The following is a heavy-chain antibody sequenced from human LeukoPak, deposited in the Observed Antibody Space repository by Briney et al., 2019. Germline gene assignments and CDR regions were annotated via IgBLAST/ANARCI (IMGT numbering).Heavy chain of an antibody. Sequence: GGSLRLSCAASGFTFSSYAMSWVRQAPGKGLEWVSAISGSGGSTYYADSVKGRFTISRDNSKNTLYLQMNSLRAEDTAVYYCARDRASKPSMVRGVQDYWGQGALVTVSS. CDR1: GFTFSSYA. J-gene: IGHJ4*02. D-gene: IGHD3-10*01. CDR2: ISGSGGST. V-gene: IGHV3-23*01. CDR3: ARDRASKPSMVRGVQDY.